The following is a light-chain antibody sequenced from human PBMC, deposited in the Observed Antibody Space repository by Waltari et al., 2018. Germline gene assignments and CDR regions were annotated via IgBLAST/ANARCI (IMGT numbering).Light chain of an antibody. J-gene: IGLJ1*01. CDR2: DVN. Sequence: SALTQPRSVSGSPGQSVTISCTGTSSDVGAYNFVSWYQQRPGQAPNLIIYDVNKRPSGVPDRFSASKSGNTASLTISGLQPEDEADYHCCSSAGNPYVFGTGTEVTVL. V-gene: IGLV2-11*01. CDR3: CSSAGNPYV. CDR1: SSDVGAYNF.